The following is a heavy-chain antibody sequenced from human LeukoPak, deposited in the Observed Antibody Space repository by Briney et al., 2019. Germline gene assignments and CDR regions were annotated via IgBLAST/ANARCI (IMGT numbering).Heavy chain of an antibody. CDR3: ARVGTGAAAAPYYYYYMDV. CDR1: GYTFTTYG. V-gene: IGHV1-18*01. CDR2: ISPYNGNT. D-gene: IGHD6-13*01. Sequence: GASVKVSCKASGYTFTTYGISWVRQAPGHGLEWMGWISPYNGNTNYAQKLQGRVTMTTDTSTSTAYMELRSLRSDDTAVYYCARVGTGAAAAPYYYYYMDVWGKGTTVTVSS. J-gene: IGHJ6*03.